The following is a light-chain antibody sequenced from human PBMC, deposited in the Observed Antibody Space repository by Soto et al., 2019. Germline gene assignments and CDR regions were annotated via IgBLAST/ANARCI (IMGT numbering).Light chain of an antibody. CDR3: GTWDSSLTVGV. J-gene: IGLJ3*02. V-gene: IGLV1-51*01. CDR1: SSNIGNNY. CDR2: ADN. Sequence: QSVLTQPPSVSAAPGQKITISCSGSSSNIGNNYISWYQQLPGTAPKLLIYADNKRPSGIPERFSGSKSGTSATLGITGLQTGDESDYYCGTWDSSLTVGVFGGGTKVTVL.